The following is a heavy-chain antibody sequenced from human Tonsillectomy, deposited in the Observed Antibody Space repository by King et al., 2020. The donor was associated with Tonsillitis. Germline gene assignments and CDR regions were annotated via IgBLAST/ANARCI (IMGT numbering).Heavy chain of an antibody. CDR2: INHSGST. CDR3: ARRYYDFWSGYDWYFDL. CDR1: GGSFSGYY. D-gene: IGHD3-3*01. V-gene: IGHV4-34*01. J-gene: IGHJ2*01. Sequence: VQLQQGGAGLLKPSETLSLTCAVYGGSFSGYYCSGIRQPPGKGLEWIGEINHSGSTNYTPSLKSLVTISVDTSKNQFSLKLSSVTAADTAVYYCARRYYDFWSGYDWYFDLWGRGTLVTVSS.